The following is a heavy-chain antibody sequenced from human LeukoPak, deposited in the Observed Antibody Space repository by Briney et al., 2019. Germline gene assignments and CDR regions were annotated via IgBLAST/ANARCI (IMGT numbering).Heavy chain of an antibody. CDR2: IYHSGST. CDR3: ARDWLTASGDQLLYNWFDP. D-gene: IGHD2-2*01. CDR1: GYSISSGYY. Sequence: PSETLSLTCTVSGYSISSGYYWGWIRQPPGKGLEWIGSIYHSGSTYYNPSLKSRAAISVDTPKNQFSLKLSSVTAADTAVYYCARDWLTASGDQLLYNWFDPWGQGTLVTVSS. V-gene: IGHV4-38-2*02. J-gene: IGHJ5*02.